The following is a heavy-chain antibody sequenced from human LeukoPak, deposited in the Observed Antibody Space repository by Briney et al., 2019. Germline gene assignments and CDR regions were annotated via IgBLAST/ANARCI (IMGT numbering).Heavy chain of an antibody. Sequence: KPGGSLRLSCAVSGFTFSSYSMNWVRQAPGKGLEWVSSISSSSSYIYYADSVKGRFTISRDNAKNSLYLQMNSLRAEDTAVYYCARLGTAAAGTFWFDPWGQGTLVTVSS. V-gene: IGHV3-21*01. D-gene: IGHD6-13*01. CDR1: GFTFSSYS. CDR3: ARLGTAAAGTFWFDP. CDR2: ISSSSSYI. J-gene: IGHJ5*02.